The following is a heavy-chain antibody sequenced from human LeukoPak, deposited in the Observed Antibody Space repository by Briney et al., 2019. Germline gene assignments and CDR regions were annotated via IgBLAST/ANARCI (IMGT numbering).Heavy chain of an antibody. J-gene: IGHJ4*02. V-gene: IGHV4-31*03. CDR3: ARGGDYDSSGIDY. CDR2: IYYSGST. D-gene: IGHD3-22*01. Sequence: SETLSLTCTVSGGSISSGGYYWRWIRQHPGKGLEWIGYIYYSGSTYYNPSLKSRVTISVDTSKNQFSLKLSSVTAADTAVYYCARGGDYDSSGIDYWGQGTLVTVSS. CDR1: GGSISSGGYY.